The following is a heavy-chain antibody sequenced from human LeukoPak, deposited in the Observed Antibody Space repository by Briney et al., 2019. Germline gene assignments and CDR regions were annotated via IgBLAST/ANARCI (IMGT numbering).Heavy chain of an antibody. V-gene: IGHV3-33*08. J-gene: IGHJ4*02. CDR2: IWYDGSNK. CDR1: GFSFSSYG. Sequence: GGSLRLSCAASGFSFSSYGMHWVRQAPGKGLEWVALIWYDGSNKYYTDSVKGRLTISRDNSKNTLYLQMNSLRAEDTAVYYCAREGPRGNSQFDYWGQGTLVTVSS. D-gene: IGHD2/OR15-2a*01. CDR3: AREGPRGNSQFDY.